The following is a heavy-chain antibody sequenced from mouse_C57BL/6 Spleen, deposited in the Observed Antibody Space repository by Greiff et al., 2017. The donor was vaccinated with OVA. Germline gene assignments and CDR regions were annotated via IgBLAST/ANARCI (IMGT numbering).Heavy chain of an antibody. CDR2: IDPNSGGT. J-gene: IGHJ2*01. CDR3: ARGGELRRMGYYFDY. D-gene: IGHD2-4*01. V-gene: IGHV1-72*01. CDR1: GYTFTSYW. Sequence: QVQLKQPGAELVRPGASVKLSCKASGYTFTSYWMHWVKQRPGRGLEWIGRIDPNSGGTKYNEKFKSKATLTVDKPSSTAYMQLSSLTSEDSAVYYCARGGELRRMGYYFDYWGQGTTLTVSS.